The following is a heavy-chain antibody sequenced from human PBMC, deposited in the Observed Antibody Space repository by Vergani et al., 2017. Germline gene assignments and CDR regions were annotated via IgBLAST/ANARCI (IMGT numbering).Heavy chain of an antibody. CDR3: AKDGSPRGWEGEDY. V-gene: IGHV3-30*02. CDR1: GFTFSSYS. Sequence: VQLVESGGGLVQPGGSLRLSCAASGFTFSSYSMNWVRQAPGKGLEWVAFIRYDGSNKYYADSVKGRFTISRDNSKNTLYLQMNSLRAEDTAVYYCAKDGSPRGWEGEDYWGQGTLVTVSS. D-gene: IGHD3-16*01. CDR2: IRYDGSNK. J-gene: IGHJ4*02.